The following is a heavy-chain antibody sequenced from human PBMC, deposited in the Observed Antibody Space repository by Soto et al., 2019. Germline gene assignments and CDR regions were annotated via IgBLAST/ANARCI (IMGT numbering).Heavy chain of an antibody. Sequence: SVKVSCKASGGTFSSYAISWVRQAPGQGLEWMGGIIPIFGTANYAQKFQGRVTITADESTSTAYMELSSLRSEDTAVYYCARDAQVGATGDWFDPWGQGTLVTVSS. CDR3: ARDAQVGATGDWFDP. V-gene: IGHV1-69*13. CDR1: GGTFSSYA. CDR2: IIPIFGTA. D-gene: IGHD1-26*01. J-gene: IGHJ5*02.